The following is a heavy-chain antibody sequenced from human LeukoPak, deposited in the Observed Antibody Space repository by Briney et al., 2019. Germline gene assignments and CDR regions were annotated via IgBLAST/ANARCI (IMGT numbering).Heavy chain of an antibody. CDR1: GFTFSNYW. V-gene: IGHV3-7*03. CDR3: AKGTLPRGYSYGYDLYYFDY. D-gene: IGHD5-18*01. J-gene: IGHJ4*02. CDR2: IYLDGSRA. Sequence: PGGSLRLSCAVSGFTFSNYWMSWARQSPGKGLEWVANIYLDGSRAYYVDSVKGRFTISRDNAKNSLFLQMNSLRAEDTAVYYCAKGTLPRGYSYGYDLYYFDYWGQGTLVTVSS.